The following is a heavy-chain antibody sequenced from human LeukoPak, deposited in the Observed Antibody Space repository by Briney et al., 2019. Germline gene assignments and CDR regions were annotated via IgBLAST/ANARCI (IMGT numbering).Heavy chain of an antibody. D-gene: IGHD3-10*01. V-gene: IGHV4-39*01. CDR1: GDSISRRNYY. Sequence: SETLSLTCIVSGDSISRRNYYWGWIRQPPGKGLEWIGSLYYSGGTYYNPSLKSRVTVSVDASKNQFSLKLSSVTAADTAVYHCARRGYYGTTGYFVFDFWGQGILVTVSS. CDR3: ARRGYYGTTGYFVFDF. CDR2: LYYSGGT. J-gene: IGHJ4*02.